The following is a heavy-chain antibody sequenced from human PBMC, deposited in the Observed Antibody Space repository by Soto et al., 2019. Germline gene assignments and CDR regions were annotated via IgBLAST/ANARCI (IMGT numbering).Heavy chain of an antibody. V-gene: IGHV4-61*08. D-gene: IGHD3-10*01. CDR1: GGSVSSGDYF. CDR2: IYYSGST. Sequence: SETLSLTCTVSGGSVSSGDYFCSGLRQSPGKRLEWIAYIYYSGSTNYTPSLKSRATISVDTSKSQVSLTLTSMTAADAALYYCARSPNYYYYGFDVWGQGTAVTVSS. J-gene: IGHJ6*02. CDR3: ARSPNYYYYGFDV.